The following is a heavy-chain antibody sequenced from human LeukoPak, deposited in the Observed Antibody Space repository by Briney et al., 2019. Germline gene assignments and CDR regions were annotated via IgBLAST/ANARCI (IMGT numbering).Heavy chain of an antibody. CDR3: VTAFYSNYVMLSRDY. V-gene: IGHV4-30-2*01. CDR2: INHSGST. Sequence: PSQTLSLTCTVSGGSISSGGYYWSWIRQPPGKGLEWIGEINHSGSTNYNPSLKSRVTISVDTSKNQFSLKLSSVTAADTAVYYCVTAFYSNYVMLSRDYWGQGTLVTVSS. CDR1: GGSISSGGYY. J-gene: IGHJ4*02. D-gene: IGHD4-11*01.